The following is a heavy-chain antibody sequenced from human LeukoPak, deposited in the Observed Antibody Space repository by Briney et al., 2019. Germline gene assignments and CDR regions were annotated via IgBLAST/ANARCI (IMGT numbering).Heavy chain of an antibody. CDR3: ARDANYYDSRGENYFNC. Sequence: GGSLRLSCAASGFAFSSYWMSWVRQAPGKGLEWVANIKRDGSGTYYVDSVKGRFTISRDNAKNSLYLQLNSLRAEDTAVYYCARDANYYDSRGENYFNCWGQGTLVTVSS. J-gene: IGHJ4*02. V-gene: IGHV3-7*01. CDR1: GFAFSSYW. CDR2: IKRDGSGT. D-gene: IGHD3-22*01.